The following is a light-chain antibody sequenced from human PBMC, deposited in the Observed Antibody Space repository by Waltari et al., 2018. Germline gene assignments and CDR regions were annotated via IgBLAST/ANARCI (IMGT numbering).Light chain of an antibody. J-gene: IGKJ2*01. V-gene: IGKV1-5*01. CDR2: DAT. CDR3: QHYYSYLAYT. Sequence: DIQMTQSPSTLSASVGDRVTITCRASQSISSWLAWYQQKPGRAPKLLIYDATSLESGVPSRFSGSSSGTEFTLNISSLQPDDFATYYCQHYYSYLAYTFGQGTKVEIK. CDR1: QSISSW.